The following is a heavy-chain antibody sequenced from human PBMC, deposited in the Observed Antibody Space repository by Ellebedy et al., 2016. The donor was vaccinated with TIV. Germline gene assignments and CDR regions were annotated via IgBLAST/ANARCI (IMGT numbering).Heavy chain of an antibody. J-gene: IGHJ4*02. CDR2: IYPGDSET. Sequence: GESLKISCEGSGYSFTSYWIGWVRQMPGKGLEWMGIIYPGDSETKYSPSFQGQVTISVDRSISTAYLQWSSLKASDTAIYYCARTTMGSGFDYWGQGTLVTVSS. CDR1: GYSFTSYW. D-gene: IGHD5-24*01. V-gene: IGHV5-51*01. CDR3: ARTTMGSGFDY.